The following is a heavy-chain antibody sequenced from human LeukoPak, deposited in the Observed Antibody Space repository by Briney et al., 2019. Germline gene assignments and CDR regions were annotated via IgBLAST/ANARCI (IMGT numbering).Heavy chain of an antibody. J-gene: IGHJ4*02. Sequence: GGSLRLSCAASGNYWMHWVRQAPGKGLVWVSHINSDGSWTSCADSVKGRFTISKDNAKNTVYLQMNNLRAEDTAVYYCVSFYEAYWGRGTLVTVSS. CDR2: INSDGSWT. CDR1: GNYW. CDR3: VSFYEAY. D-gene: IGHD2/OR15-2a*01. V-gene: IGHV3-74*01.